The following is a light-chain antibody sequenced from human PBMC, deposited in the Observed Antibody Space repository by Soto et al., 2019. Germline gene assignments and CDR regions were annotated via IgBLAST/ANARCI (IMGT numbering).Light chain of an antibody. CDR2: DAS. J-gene: IGKJ5*01. V-gene: IGKV3-11*01. CDR1: QSVSSY. Sequence: EIVLTQSRATLCLSTGGRATLSGMASQSVSSYLAWYQQKPGQAPRLLIYDASNRATGIPARFSGSGSGTDFTLTISSLEPEDFAVYYCQQRSNWPPSFGQGTRLETK. CDR3: QQRSNWPPS.